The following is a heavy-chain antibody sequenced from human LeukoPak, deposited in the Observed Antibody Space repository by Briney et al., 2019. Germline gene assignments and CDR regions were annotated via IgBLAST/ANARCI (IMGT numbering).Heavy chain of an antibody. V-gene: IGHV5-51*01. J-gene: IGHJ6*02. Sequence: GESLKISCKGSGYRFTSYWIGWVRQMPGKGLEWMGIIYPGDSDTRYSPSFQGQVTISADKSISTAYLQWSSLKASDTAMYYCARAPRRSSSVAYYYYYGMDVWGQGTTVTVSS. D-gene: IGHD6-6*01. CDR1: GYRFTSYW. CDR2: IYPGDSDT. CDR3: ARAPRRSSSVAYYYYYGMDV.